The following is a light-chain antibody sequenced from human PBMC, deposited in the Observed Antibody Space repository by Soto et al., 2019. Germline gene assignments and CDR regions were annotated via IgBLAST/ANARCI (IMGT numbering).Light chain of an antibody. V-gene: IGLV3-1*01. CDR3: QAWDDTSGVV. Sequence: SYELTQPPSVSVSPGQTDSITCSGANLGDRYACWYQQKPGQSPVLVIYLDTKRPSGIPERFSGSNSGNTATLTISGTQAMDEADYYCQAWDDTSGVVFGGGTKLTVL. CDR2: LDT. J-gene: IGLJ2*01. CDR1: NLGDRY.